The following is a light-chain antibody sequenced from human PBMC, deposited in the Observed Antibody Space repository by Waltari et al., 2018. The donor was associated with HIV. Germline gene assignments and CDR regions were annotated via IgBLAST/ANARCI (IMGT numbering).Light chain of an antibody. Sequence: QSVLTQPPSVSEAPRQRVTISCSGSSSNIGNNAVNWYQQVPGKAPKLLIYSDALLSSGVSDRFSGSKSGTSASLAIRGLQAEDEAEYYCAAWDDYLNGYVFGSGTKVTVL. CDR3: AAWDDYLNGYV. V-gene: IGLV1-36*01. CDR1: SSNIGNNA. J-gene: IGLJ1*01. CDR2: SDA.